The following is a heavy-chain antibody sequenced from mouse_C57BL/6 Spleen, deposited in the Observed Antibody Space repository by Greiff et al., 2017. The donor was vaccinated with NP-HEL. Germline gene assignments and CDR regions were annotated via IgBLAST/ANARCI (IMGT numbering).Heavy chain of an antibody. CDR1: GYSITSGYY. CDR2: ISYDGSN. D-gene: IGHD1-1*01. V-gene: IGHV3-6*01. J-gene: IGHJ2*01. Sequence: EVKLQESGPGLVKPSQSLSLTCSVTGYSITSGYYWNWIRQFPGNKLEWMGYISYDGSNNYNPSLKNRISITRDTSKNQFFLKLNSVTTEDTATYDCARRTTTVVAPGYVDYWGQGTTLTVSS. CDR3: ARRTTTVVAPGYVDY.